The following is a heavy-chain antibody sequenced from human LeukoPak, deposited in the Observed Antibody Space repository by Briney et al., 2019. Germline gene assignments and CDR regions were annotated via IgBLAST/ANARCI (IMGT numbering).Heavy chain of an antibody. Sequence: SETLSLTCTVSGCSISSHYWSWIRQPPGKGLEWIGYIYYSGSTNYNPSLKSRVTISVDTSKNQFSLKLSSVTAADTAVYYCARDRGGDYDSSGYSYPYNWFDPWGQGTLVTVSS. D-gene: IGHD3-22*01. CDR2: IYYSGST. J-gene: IGHJ5*02. V-gene: IGHV4-59*11. CDR1: GCSISSHY. CDR3: ARDRGGDYDSSGYSYPYNWFDP.